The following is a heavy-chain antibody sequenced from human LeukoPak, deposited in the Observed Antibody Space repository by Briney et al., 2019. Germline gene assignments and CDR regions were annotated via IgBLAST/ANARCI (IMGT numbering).Heavy chain of an antibody. Sequence: ASVKVSCKASGYTFTSYGISWVRQAPGQGLEWMGWIRPFNGNTNYAQKVQGRVTMTTDTSTSTVYMELRSLRSDDTAVYYCARDLDIVVVAAALRHYGLDDWGQGTTVTVSS. D-gene: IGHD2-15*01. CDR3: ARDLDIVVVAAALRHYGLDD. V-gene: IGHV1-18*01. CDR2: IRPFNGNT. J-gene: IGHJ6*02. CDR1: GYTFTSYG.